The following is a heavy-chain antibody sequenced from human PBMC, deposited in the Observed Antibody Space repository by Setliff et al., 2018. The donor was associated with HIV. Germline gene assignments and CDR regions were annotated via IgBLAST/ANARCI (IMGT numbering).Heavy chain of an antibody. Sequence: SETLSLTCTVSGGSVNSQSDYWTWIRQPAGKGLEWLGHIYISRSTNYNPSLKSRVTISVDTSKNQFSLKLSSVTAADTAVYYCARGQGRFSFGAQLGYYFDYWGQGTLVTVSS. V-gene: IGHV4-61*09. CDR3: ARGQGRFSFGAQLGYYFDY. D-gene: IGHD5-18*01. CDR2: IYISRST. J-gene: IGHJ4*02. CDR1: GGSVNSQSDY.